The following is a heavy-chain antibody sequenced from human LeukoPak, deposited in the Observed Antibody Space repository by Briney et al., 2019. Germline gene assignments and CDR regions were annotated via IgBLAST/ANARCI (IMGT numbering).Heavy chain of an antibody. J-gene: IGHJ3*02. CDR3: AREKAYDSRQGVRGDALDI. Sequence: SETLSLTCTVSGGAISNTSYYWGWIRQPPGNGLEWIGSASYSGSTYYNPSLESRVIISVDTSKNQFSLRLSSVTAADTALYYCAREKAYDSRQGVRGDALDIWGQGTMVTVSS. D-gene: IGHD3-22*01. CDR1: GGAISNTSYY. CDR2: ASYSGST. V-gene: IGHV4-39*07.